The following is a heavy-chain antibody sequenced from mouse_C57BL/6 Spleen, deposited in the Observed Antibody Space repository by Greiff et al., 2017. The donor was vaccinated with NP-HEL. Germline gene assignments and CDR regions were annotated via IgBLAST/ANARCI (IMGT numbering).Heavy chain of an antibody. CDR3: ARRGPYGNYDYFDY. J-gene: IGHJ2*01. CDR2: IYPGDGDT. Sequence: QVQLQQSGPELVKPGASVKISCKASGYAFSSSWMNWVKQRPGKGLEWIGRIYPGDGDTNNNGKFKGKATLTADKSSSTAYMQLSSLTSEDSAVYFCARRGPYGNYDYFDYWGQGTTLTVSS. V-gene: IGHV1-82*01. D-gene: IGHD2-1*01. CDR1: GYAFSSSW.